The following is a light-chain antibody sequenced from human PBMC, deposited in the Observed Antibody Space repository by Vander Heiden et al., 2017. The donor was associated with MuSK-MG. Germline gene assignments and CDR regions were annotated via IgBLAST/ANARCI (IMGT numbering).Light chain of an antibody. CDR3: QPSYSFRT. Sequence: DIQMTQSPSSLSASVGDRVTITCRASQNIDNYLHWYQQRQGKAPHPLIFAASTRQSGVPQRFSDYGFGTDFSFTSSRPQSADFATYYGQPSYSFRTFGQGTKVEIK. J-gene: IGKJ1*01. V-gene: IGKV1-39*01. CDR2: AAS. CDR1: QNIDNY.